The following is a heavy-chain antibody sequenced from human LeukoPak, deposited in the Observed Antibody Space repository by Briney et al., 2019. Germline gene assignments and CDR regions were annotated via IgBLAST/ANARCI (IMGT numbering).Heavy chain of an antibody. D-gene: IGHD2-21*02. CDR1: GYTFTSYD. J-gene: IGHJ4*02. Sequence: GASVKVSCKASGYTFTSYDINWVRQATGQGLEWMGWMNPNSGNTGYAQKFQGRVTMTRNTPISTAYMELSSLRSEDTAVYYCASRTLWDGYPDGDYWGQGTLVTVSS. CDR3: ASRTLWDGYPDGDY. CDR2: MNPNSGNT. V-gene: IGHV1-8*01.